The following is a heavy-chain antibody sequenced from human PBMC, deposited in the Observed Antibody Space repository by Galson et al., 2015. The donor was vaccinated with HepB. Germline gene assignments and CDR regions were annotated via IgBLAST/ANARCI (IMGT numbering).Heavy chain of an antibody. CDR2: IRYDGSNK. J-gene: IGHJ4*02. Sequence: SLRLSCAASGFTFSSYGMHWVRQAPGKGLEWVAFIRYDGSNKYYADSAKGRFTISRDNSKNTLYLQMNSLRAEDTAVYYCAKETGLWFGELPPPILDYWGQGTLVTVSS. CDR1: GFTFSSYG. D-gene: IGHD3-10*01. V-gene: IGHV3-30*02. CDR3: AKETGLWFGELPPPILDY.